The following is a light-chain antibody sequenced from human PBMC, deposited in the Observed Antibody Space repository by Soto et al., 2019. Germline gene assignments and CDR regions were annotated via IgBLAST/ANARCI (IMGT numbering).Light chain of an antibody. Sequence: SALNQPPSVSGSPGQSVAISCPGTSSDVGSYNRVSWYQQPPGAAPKLMIYEVSNRPSGVPDRFSGSKSGNTASLTISGLQAEDEADYYCNSYTGSSTYVFGTGTKVTVL. J-gene: IGLJ1*01. CDR2: EVS. CDR3: NSYTGSSTYV. CDR1: SSDVGSYNR. V-gene: IGLV2-18*02.